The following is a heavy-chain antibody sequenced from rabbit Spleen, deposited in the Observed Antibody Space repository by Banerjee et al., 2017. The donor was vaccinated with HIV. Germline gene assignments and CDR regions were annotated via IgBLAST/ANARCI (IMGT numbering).Heavy chain of an antibody. V-gene: IGHV1S45*01. CDR3: ARGIDYGTHLDL. CDR2: INAATGKP. J-gene: IGHJ6*01. Sequence: QEQLVESGGGLVQPTGSLTLTCKASGFSFGDRDVMCCVRQAPGKGLEWIACINAATGKPVYATWAKGRFTISSTSSTTVTLRMTSLTAADTATYFCARGIDYGTHLDLCGPGSLVTVS. CDR1: GFSFGDRDV. D-gene: IGHD2-1*01.